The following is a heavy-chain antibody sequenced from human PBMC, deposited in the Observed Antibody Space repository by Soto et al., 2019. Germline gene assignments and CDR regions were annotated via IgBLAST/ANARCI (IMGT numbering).Heavy chain of an antibody. CDR2: ISGSGGST. D-gene: IGHD6-6*01. V-gene: IGHV3-23*01. CDR1: GFTFSSYA. J-gene: IGHJ4*02. Sequence: RRLSCAASGFTFSSYAMSWVRQAPGKGLEWVSAISGSGGSTYYADSVKGRFTISRDNSKNTLYLQMNSLRAEDTAVYYCAFGGLVLKFDYWGQGTLVTVSS. CDR3: AFGGLVLKFDY.